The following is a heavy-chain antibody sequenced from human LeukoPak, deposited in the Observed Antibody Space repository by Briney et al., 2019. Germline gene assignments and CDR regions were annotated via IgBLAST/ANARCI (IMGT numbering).Heavy chain of an antibody. CDR1: GFTFRTYT. CDR2: ISYDGSNQ. CDR3: ARRGSSGCFDY. V-gene: IGHV3-30-3*01. J-gene: IGHJ4*02. D-gene: IGHD6-19*01. Sequence: GGSLRLSCAASGFTFRTYTIHWVRQAPGKGLEWVAVISYDGSNQYYADSVKGRFTISRDNSKNTLYLQMNSLRAEDTAVYYCARRGSSGCFDYWGQGTLVAVSS.